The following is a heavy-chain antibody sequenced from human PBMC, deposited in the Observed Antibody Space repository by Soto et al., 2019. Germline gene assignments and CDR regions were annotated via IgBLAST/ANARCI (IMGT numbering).Heavy chain of an antibody. Sequence: QVQLVQSGAEVMKPGASVTVSCRASGYIFISNDIHWVRQAAGQGLEWMGWMNVNSGNTDYAQNFKGRLSMTRDTSVSTAYMELSSLRSEDTAIYYCARGITYCSGGRCYRRFDPWGQGTLVTVSS. J-gene: IGHJ5*02. CDR3: ARGITYCSGGRCYRRFDP. V-gene: IGHV1-8*01. D-gene: IGHD2-15*01. CDR2: MNVNSGNT. CDR1: GYIFISND.